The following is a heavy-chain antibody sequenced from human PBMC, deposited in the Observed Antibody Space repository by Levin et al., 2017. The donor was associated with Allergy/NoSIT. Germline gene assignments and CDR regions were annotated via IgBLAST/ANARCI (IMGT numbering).Heavy chain of an antibody. Sequence: PGGSLRLSCAASGFTFRDYYMSWIRQAPGKGLELVSYISGTSSAIIYADSVKGRFTISRDNAQNSLYLQMNSLRAEDTAVYFCARGPFAAAAHYWGQGTLVTASS. CDR1: GFTFRDYY. D-gene: IGHD6-13*01. V-gene: IGHV3-11*05. CDR3: ARGPFAAAAHY. CDR2: ISGTSSAI. J-gene: IGHJ4*02.